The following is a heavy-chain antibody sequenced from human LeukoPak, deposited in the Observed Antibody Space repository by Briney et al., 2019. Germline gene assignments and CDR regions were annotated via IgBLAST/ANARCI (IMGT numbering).Heavy chain of an antibody. CDR2: FDPEDGET. CDR3: ATFIAAAGVFDY. V-gene: IGHV1-24*01. D-gene: IGHD6-13*01. CDR1: GYTLTELS. J-gene: IGHJ4*02. Sequence: ASVKVSGKVSGYTLTELSMHWVRQAPGKGLEWMGGFDPEDGETIYAQKFQGRVTMTEDTSTDTAYMELSSLRSEDTAVYYCATFIAAAGVFDYWGQGTLVTVSS.